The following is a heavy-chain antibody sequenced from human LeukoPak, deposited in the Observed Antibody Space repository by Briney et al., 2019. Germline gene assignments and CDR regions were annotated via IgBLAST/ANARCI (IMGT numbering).Heavy chain of an antibody. CDR3: ARESSNGWYLAYFDY. D-gene: IGHD6-19*01. J-gene: IGHJ4*02. V-gene: IGHV3-33*08. CDR1: GFTFSSDA. CDR2: IWYDGSNK. Sequence: GGSLRLSCSASGFTFSSDAMSWVRQAPGKGLEWVAVIWYDGSNKYYADSVKGRFTISRDNSKNTLYLQMNSLRAEDTAVYYCARESSNGWYLAYFDYWGQGTLVTVSS.